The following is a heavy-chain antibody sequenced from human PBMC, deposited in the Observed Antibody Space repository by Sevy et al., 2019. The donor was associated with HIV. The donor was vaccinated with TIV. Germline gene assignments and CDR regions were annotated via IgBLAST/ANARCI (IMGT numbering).Heavy chain of an antibody. Sequence: GGSLRLSCAASGFTFSSYAMSWVRQAPGKGLEWVSAISGSASSTYYEDSVKGRFTISRDNSKNTLYLLLNSLRAEDTVVYYCAKDGHYYDSSADYLNYFDYWGQGTLVTVSS. D-gene: IGHD3-22*01. CDR2: ISGSASST. CDR3: AKDGHYYDSSADYLNYFDY. V-gene: IGHV3-23*01. CDR1: GFTFSSYA. J-gene: IGHJ4*02.